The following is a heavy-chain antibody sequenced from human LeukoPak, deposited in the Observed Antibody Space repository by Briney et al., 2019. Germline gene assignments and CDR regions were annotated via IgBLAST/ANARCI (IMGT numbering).Heavy chain of an antibody. CDR1: GFAFSNYW. Sequence: GGSLRLSCAASGFAFSNYWMNWARQAPGKGLEWVANIKQDGSETNYVDSEKGRFTISRDNAKNSLYLQMNSLRAEDTALYCCGSTNSFSYWGRGTLVTVSS. D-gene: IGHD2-15*01. V-gene: IGHV3-7*01. CDR2: IKQDGSET. CDR3: GSTNSFSY. J-gene: IGHJ4*02.